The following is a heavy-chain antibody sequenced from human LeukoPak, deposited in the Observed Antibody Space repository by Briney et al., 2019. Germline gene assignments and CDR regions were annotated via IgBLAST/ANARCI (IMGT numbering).Heavy chain of an antibody. CDR2: IHSSGST. J-gene: IGHJ4*02. Sequence: PSETLSLTCSVSGDSISGHYWSWIRQPAGKGLEWVGRIHSSGSTDYNPSLKSRVTLSVETSNNQSSLRVNSVTAADTAVYYCAGGPVTTFFWGQGALVTVSS. CDR3: AGGPVTTFF. V-gene: IGHV4-4*07. D-gene: IGHD4-17*01. CDR1: GDSISGHY.